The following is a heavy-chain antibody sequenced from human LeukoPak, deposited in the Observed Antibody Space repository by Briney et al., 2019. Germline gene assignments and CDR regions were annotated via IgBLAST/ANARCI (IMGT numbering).Heavy chain of an antibody. V-gene: IGHV3-43*01. D-gene: IGHD3-16*01. CDR2: ISWDGGST. CDR3: AKDWGYDSDAFDI. CDR1: GFTFYDYT. J-gene: IGHJ3*02. Sequence: PGGSLRLSCAASGFTFYDYTMHWVRQAPGKGLEWVSLISWDGGSTYYADSVKGRFTISRDNSKNSLYLQMNSLRTEDTALYYCAKDWGYDSDAFDIWGQGTMVTVSS.